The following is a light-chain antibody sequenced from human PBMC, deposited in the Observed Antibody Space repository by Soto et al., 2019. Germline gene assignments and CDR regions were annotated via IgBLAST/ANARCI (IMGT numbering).Light chain of an antibody. V-gene: IGLV4-69*01. J-gene: IGLJ3*02. CDR1: SGHNSYA. Sequence: QLVLTQPPSASASLGASVKLTCTLSSGHNSYAIAWHQQQPEKGPRYLMKLNSDGSHSKGDGIPDRFSVSSSGAERYLTISSLLSEDEADHYCQTWSTDIRVFGGGTKLTVL. CDR3: QTWSTDIRV. CDR2: LNSDGSH.